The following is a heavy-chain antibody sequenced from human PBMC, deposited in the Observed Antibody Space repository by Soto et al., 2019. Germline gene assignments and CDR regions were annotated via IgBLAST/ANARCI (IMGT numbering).Heavy chain of an antibody. CDR1: GFTFRTYG. J-gene: IGHJ4*02. CDR3: ATVRTWNYGIDY. Sequence: GGSLRLSCTASGFTFRTYGMSWVRQAPGKGLEWVSIISDSGGSTYYADSVKGRFTISRDNSKNTLYLQMNSLRADDTATYYCATVRTWNYGIDYWGQGTLVTVSS. CDR2: ISDSGGST. V-gene: IGHV3-23*01. D-gene: IGHD1-7*01.